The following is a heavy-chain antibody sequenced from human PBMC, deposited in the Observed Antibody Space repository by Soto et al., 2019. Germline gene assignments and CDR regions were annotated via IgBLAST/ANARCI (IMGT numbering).Heavy chain of an antibody. Sequence: PGGSLRLSCAASGCTFISYWMHWVRQAPGKGLVWVSRINSDGSSTSYADSVKGRFTISRDNAKNTLYLQMNSLRAEDTAVYYCAREDIVVVPAGRNDYWGQGTLVTVSS. J-gene: IGHJ4*02. CDR2: INSDGSST. V-gene: IGHV3-74*01. CDR1: GCTFISYW. D-gene: IGHD2-2*01. CDR3: AREDIVVVPAGRNDY.